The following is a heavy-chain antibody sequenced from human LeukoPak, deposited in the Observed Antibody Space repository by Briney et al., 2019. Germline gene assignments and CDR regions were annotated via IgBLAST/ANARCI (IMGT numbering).Heavy chain of an antibody. J-gene: IGHJ6*02. V-gene: IGHV3-9*01. D-gene: IGHD3-22*01. CDR3: ASGGYYYDSSGYLADYYGMDV. CDR1: GFTFDDYA. Sequence: GGSLRLSCAASGFTFDDYAMHWVRQAPGKGLEWVSGISWNSGSIGYADSVKGRFTISRDNAKNSLYLQMNSLRAEDTALYYCASGGYYYDSSGYLADYYGMDVWGQGTTVTVSS. CDR2: ISWNSGSI.